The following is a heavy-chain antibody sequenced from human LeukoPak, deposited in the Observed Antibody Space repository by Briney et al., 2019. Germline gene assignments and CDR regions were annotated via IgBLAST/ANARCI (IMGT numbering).Heavy chain of an antibody. D-gene: IGHD3-16*02. CDR2: IWYDGSNK. J-gene: IGHJ4*02. Sequence: GRSLRLSCAASGFTFSSYGMHWVRQAPGKGLEWVAVIWYDGSNKYYADSVKGRFTISRDNSKNTLYLQLNSLRAEDTAVYFCARGFGGSYRYLDYWGQGTLVTVSS. CDR3: ARGFGGSYRYLDY. CDR1: GFTFSSYG. V-gene: IGHV3-33*01.